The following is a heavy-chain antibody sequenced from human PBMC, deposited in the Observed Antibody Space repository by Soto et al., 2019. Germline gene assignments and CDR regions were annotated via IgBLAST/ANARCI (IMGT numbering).Heavy chain of an antibody. Sequence: PGGSLRLSCAASGFNFNDYYMSWIRQAPGKGLEYIAYISSLNHYNNYADSVKGRFTISIDNAKNSLYLQMNSLKTEDTAVYYCTTDPYSGWPTFDYWGQGTLVTVSS. V-gene: IGHV3-11*05. CDR1: GFNFNDYY. CDR2: ISSLNHYN. D-gene: IGHD6-19*01. CDR3: TTDPYSGWPTFDY. J-gene: IGHJ4*02.